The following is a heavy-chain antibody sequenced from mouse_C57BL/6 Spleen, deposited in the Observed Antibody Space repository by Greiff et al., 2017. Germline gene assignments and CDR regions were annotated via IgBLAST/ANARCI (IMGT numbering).Heavy chain of an antibody. Sequence: VQLKQSGPELVKPGASVKIPCKASGYTFTDYNMDWLKQSHGKSLEWIGDIIPNNGGTIYNQKFKGKATLTVNKSSSTAYMQLSSLTTEDSAVYYCARDGIDYWGQGTTLTVSS. J-gene: IGHJ2*01. V-gene: IGHV1-18*01. CDR2: IIPNNGGT. D-gene: IGHD2-1*01. CDR1: GYTFTDYN. CDR3: ARDGIDY.